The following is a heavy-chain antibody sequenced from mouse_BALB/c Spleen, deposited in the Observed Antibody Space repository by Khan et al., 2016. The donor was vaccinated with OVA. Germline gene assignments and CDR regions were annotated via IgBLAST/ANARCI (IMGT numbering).Heavy chain of an antibody. CDR2: INPYNVYT. J-gene: IGHJ3*01. CDR3: ARAGGLGRNAWFSY. V-gene: IGHV1S45*01. Sequence: VQLQQPGAELVRPGASVKISCKAFGYTFTDHHISWVNQRPGQGLDWIAYINPYNVYTNYTQTSKGQATLTVDTSSSPAYMPLSSLTSEDSAVYYWARAGGLGRNAWFSYWGQGTLVTVSA. D-gene: IGHD4-1*01. CDR1: GYTFTDHH.